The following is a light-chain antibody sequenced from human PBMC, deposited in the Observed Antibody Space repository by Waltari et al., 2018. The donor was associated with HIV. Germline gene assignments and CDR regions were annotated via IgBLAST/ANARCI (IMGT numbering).Light chain of an antibody. V-gene: IGLV2-8*01. CDR2: EVS. CDR3: SSYAGSNVV. J-gene: IGLJ2*01. Sequence: QSALTQPPSASGSPGQSVTISCTGTSSDVGGYNYVSWYQQHPGKAPKLMIYEVSKRPSGVPDRFFGSKSGNTASLTVSGLQAEDEADYYCSSYAGSNVVFGGGTK. CDR1: SSDVGGYNY.